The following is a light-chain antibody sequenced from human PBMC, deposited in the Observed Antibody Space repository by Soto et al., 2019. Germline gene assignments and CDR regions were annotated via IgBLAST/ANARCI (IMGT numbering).Light chain of an antibody. Sequence: DIQMTQSPSTLSASVGDRVTITCRASQTINSWLAWYQQKPGKAPNLLIYKASRLESGVLSRFSGSGSGTEFTLIISSLQPDDFATYYCQQYNTYPRTFGQGTKVE. CDR1: QTINSW. V-gene: IGKV1-5*03. CDR2: KAS. J-gene: IGKJ1*01. CDR3: QQYNTYPRT.